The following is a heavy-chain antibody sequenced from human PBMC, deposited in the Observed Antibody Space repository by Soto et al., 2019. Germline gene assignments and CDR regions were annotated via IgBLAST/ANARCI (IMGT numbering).Heavy chain of an antibody. CDR3: ARGLYYYDSSGYRP. V-gene: IGHV4-31*03. CDR1: GGSISSRGYY. CDR2: IYYSGST. D-gene: IGHD3-22*01. J-gene: IGHJ5*02. Sequence: TLSLTCTVSGGSISSRGYYWSWIRQHPGKGLEWIGYIYYSGSTYYNPSLKSRVTISVDTSKNQFSLKLSSVTAADTAVYYCARGLYYYDSSGYRPWGQGTLVTVSS.